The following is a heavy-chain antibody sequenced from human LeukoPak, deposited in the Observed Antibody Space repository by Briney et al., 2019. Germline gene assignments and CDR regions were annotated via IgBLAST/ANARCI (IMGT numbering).Heavy chain of an antibody. CDR2: MSAYNGNT. J-gene: IGHJ4*02. Sequence: ASVKVSCKASGYTFTSYGISWVRPPPGQGLEWMGWMSAYNGNTNYAQKLQGRVTMTTDTSTSTAYMELRSLRFDDTAVYYCARAGDYDILTGYRWDLFDYWGQGTLVTVSS. CDR3: ARAGDYDILTGYRWDLFDY. V-gene: IGHV1-18*04. CDR1: GYTFTSYG. D-gene: IGHD3-9*01.